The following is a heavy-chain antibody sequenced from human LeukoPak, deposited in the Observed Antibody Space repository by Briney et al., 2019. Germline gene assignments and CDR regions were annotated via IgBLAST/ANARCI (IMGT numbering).Heavy chain of an antibody. D-gene: IGHD2-2*01. V-gene: IGHV1-69*13. CDR3: ARDGCSSTSCYQFP. Sequence: SVKVSCKASGYTFTSYGISWVRQAPGQGLEWMGGIIPIFGTANYAQKFQGRVTITADESTSTAYMELSSLRSEDTAVYYCARDGCSSTSCYQFPWGQGTLVTVSS. J-gene: IGHJ5*02. CDR1: GYTFTSYG. CDR2: IIPIFGTA.